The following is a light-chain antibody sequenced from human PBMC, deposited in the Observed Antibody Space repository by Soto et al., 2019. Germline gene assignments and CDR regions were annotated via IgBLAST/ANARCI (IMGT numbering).Light chain of an antibody. J-gene: IGKJ2*01. V-gene: IGKV1-39*01. CDR3: QQSYSAPYT. Sequence: DIQMTQPPSSLSASVGDRVTITCRASQSISSHLNWYQTKPGEAPKLLIYGATILQGGVPSRFSGSGSGTDFTLTISSLQPEDFATYSCQQSYSAPYTFGQGSKLEIK. CDR2: GAT. CDR1: QSISSH.